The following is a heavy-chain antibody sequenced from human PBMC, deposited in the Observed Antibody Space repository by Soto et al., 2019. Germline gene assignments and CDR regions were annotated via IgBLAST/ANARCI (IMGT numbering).Heavy chain of an antibody. CDR3: ARSYGSGSQAFDF. CDR1: GDTFNAYT. Sequence: QVHLVQSGTAEKKPGSSVTVSCKASGDTFNAYTINWVRQAPGQRLEWVGRIIPILYMSNYALKFQGRVTSTADRSTTTVHLHLSSLRSDDTAVYYCARSYGSGSQAFDFWGQGTLVTVSS. CDR2: IIPILYMS. V-gene: IGHV1-69*02. J-gene: IGHJ4*02. D-gene: IGHD3-10*01.